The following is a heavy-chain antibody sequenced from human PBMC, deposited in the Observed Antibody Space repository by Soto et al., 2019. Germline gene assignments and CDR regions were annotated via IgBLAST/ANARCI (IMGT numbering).Heavy chain of an antibody. CDR3: ATGPMVPRSYYYGMDV. CDR1: GYTLTELS. V-gene: IGHV1-24*01. D-gene: IGHD3-10*01. CDR2: FDPEDGET. Sequence: QVQLVQSGAEVKKPGASVKVSCKVSGYTLTELSMHWVRQAPGKGREWMGGFDPEDGETIYVQKLQGRVNMTEDTSTDTAYMELSGLRSEDTAVYYCATGPMVPRSYYYGMDVWGQGTTVTVSS. J-gene: IGHJ6*02.